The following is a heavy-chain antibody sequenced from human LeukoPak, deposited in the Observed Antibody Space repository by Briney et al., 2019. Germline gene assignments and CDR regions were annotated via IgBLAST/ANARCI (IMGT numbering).Heavy chain of an antibody. Sequence: GASVKVSCKASGYTFTSYGISWVRQAPGQGLEWMGWISAYNGNTNYAQKLQVRVTMTTDTSTSTAYMELRSLRSDDTAVYYCARDLLYDYIWGSYRSTYYYYYMDVWGKGTTVTVSS. CDR3: ARDLLYDYIWGSYRSTYYYYYMDV. V-gene: IGHV1-18*01. J-gene: IGHJ6*03. CDR2: ISAYNGNT. D-gene: IGHD3-16*02. CDR1: GYTFTSYG.